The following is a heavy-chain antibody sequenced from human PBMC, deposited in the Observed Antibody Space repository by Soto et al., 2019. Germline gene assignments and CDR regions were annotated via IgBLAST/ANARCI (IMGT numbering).Heavy chain of an antibody. CDR1: GGSISSYY. D-gene: IGHD3-3*01. J-gene: IGHJ4*02. Sequence: QVQLQESGPGLVKPSETLSLTCTVSGGSISSYYWSWIRQPAGKGLEWIGRIYTSGSTNYNPSLKSRFTMSVDPSKNQFPLKLSSVTAADTAVYYCAREAGYDFWSGYYSFDYWGQGPLVTVSS. CDR3: AREAGYDFWSGYYSFDY. V-gene: IGHV4-4*07. CDR2: IYTSGST.